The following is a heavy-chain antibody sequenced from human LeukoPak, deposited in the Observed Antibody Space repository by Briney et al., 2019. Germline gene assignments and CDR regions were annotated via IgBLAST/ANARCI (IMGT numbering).Heavy chain of an antibody. J-gene: IGHJ4*02. CDR1: GYSFTNYG. CDR3: ARDCTSTTCYVRAFDH. D-gene: IGHD2-2*01. CDR2: ISADNGNT. Sequence: GASVKVSCKASGYSFTNYGISWVRQAPGQGLEWVAWISADNGNTNYAQKVQGRVTMTTDTSTSTVYMELRSLRNDDTAVYYCARDCTSTTCYVRAFDHWGQGTLVTVSS. V-gene: IGHV1-18*01.